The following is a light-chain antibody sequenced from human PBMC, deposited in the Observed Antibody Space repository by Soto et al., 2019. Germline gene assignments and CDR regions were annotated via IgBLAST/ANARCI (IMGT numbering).Light chain of an antibody. V-gene: IGKV3-20*01. CDR1: QSVHNNW. CDR2: GAS. CDR3: QQYGSSPRI. Sequence: EIVLTQSPGTLSLSPGERATLSCMASQSVHNNWLGWYQQKPGQAPRLPIHGASNRVTGIPDRFSGSGSGTDFTLTSNRLEHEDLAVYYCQQYGSSPRIFGGWTKVEIK. J-gene: IGKJ4*01.